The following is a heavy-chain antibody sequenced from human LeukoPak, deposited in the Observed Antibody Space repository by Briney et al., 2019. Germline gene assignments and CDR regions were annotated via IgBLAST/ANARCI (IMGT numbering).Heavy chain of an antibody. Sequence: SVKVSCKASGGTFSSYAISWVRQAPGQGLEWMGGIIPIFGTANYAQKFQGRVTITADESTSTAYMELSSLRSEDTAVYYCAREGGCSSTGCYGHHVLRYYNWFDPWGQGTLVTVSS. CDR3: AREGGCSSTGCYGHHVLRYYNWFDP. V-gene: IGHV1-69*13. D-gene: IGHD2-2*01. J-gene: IGHJ5*02. CDR2: IIPIFGTA. CDR1: GGTFSSYA.